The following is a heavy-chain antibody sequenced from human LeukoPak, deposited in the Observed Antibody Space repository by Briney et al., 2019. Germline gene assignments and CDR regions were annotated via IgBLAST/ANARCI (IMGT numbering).Heavy chain of an antibody. CDR1: GFTFNSYS. CDR3: ARFNRGYSGYDTGPLDAFDI. CDR2: IYYSGST. D-gene: IGHD5-12*01. Sequence: GSLRLSCAASGFTFNSYSMNWIRQPPGKGLEWIGSIYYSGSTYYNPSLKSRVTISVDTSKNQFSLKLSSVTAADTAVYYCARFNRGYSGYDTGPLDAFDIWGQGTMVTVSS. V-gene: IGHV4-39*01. J-gene: IGHJ3*02.